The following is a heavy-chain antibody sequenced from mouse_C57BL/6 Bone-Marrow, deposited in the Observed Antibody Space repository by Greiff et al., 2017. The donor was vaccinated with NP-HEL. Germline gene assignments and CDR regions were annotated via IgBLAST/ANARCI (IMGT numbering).Heavy chain of an antibody. J-gene: IGHJ3*01. CDR1: GYTFTSYW. CDR3: ARRATMVTTDGFAY. Sequence: QVQLQQPGAELVKPGASVKLSCKASGYTFTSYWLHWVQQRPGQGLEWIGMIHPNSGSTNYNEKFKGKATLTVDKSSSTAYMQLSSLTSEDSAVYYCARRATMVTTDGFAYWGQGTLVTVSA. V-gene: IGHV1-64*01. CDR2: IHPNSGST. D-gene: IGHD2-2*01.